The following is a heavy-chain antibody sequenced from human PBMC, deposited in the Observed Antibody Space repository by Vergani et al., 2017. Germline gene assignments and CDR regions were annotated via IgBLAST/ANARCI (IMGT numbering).Heavy chain of an antibody. D-gene: IGHD3-22*01. CDR1: GFTFDDYA. CDR3: VSYDSSGYYPWDY. CDR2: ISSNGGST. V-gene: IGHV3-64D*06. Sequence: EVQLVESGGDLVQPGRSLRLSCAASGFTFDDYAMHWVRQAPGKGLEYVSAISSNGGSTYYADSVKGRFTISRDNSKNTLYLQMSSLRAEDTAVYYCVSYDSSGYYPWDYWGQGTLVTVSS. J-gene: IGHJ4*02.